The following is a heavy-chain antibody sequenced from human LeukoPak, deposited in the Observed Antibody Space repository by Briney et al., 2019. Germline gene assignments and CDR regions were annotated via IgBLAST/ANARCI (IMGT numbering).Heavy chain of an antibody. CDR2: ISYDGSNK. Sequence: PGRSLRLSCAASGFTFSSYGMHWVRQAPGKGLEWVAVISYDGSNKYYADSVKGRFTISRDNSKNTLYLQMNSLRAEDTAVYYCAKDRIGYCSSTSCSRGPGLGGYYYYYMDVWGKGTTVTVSS. D-gene: IGHD2-2*03. CDR3: AKDRIGYCSSTSCSRGPGLGGYYYYYMDV. V-gene: IGHV3-30*18. CDR1: GFTFSSYG. J-gene: IGHJ6*03.